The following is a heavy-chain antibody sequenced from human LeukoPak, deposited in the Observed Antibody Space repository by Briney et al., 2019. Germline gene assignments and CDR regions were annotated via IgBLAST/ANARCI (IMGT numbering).Heavy chain of an antibody. Sequence: SQTLSLTCAVSGGSISSGGYSWSWIRQPPGKGLEWIGEINHSGSTNYNPSLKSRVTISVDTSKNQFSLKLSSVTAADTAVYYCARGENLYDFWSGYYDWGQGTLVTVSS. CDR1: GGSISSGGYS. J-gene: IGHJ4*02. CDR2: INHSGST. CDR3: ARGENLYDFWSGYYD. V-gene: IGHV4-30-2*01. D-gene: IGHD3-3*01.